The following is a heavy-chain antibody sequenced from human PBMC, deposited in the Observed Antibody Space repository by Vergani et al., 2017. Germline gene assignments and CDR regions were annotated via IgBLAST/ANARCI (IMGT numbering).Heavy chain of an antibody. V-gene: IGHV3-33*01. Sequence: QVQLVESGGGVVQTGRSLRLSCAASGFTFNQYGMNWVRQAPGKGLEWVAVTWYDGNNKQYADSVKGRFTISRDNSKSTMYLQMNSLRDEDTGVYYCARDLRLLYNRFDPWGQGTLVTVSS. CDR3: ARDLRLLYNRFDP. D-gene: IGHD1-14*01. CDR2: TWYDGNNK. J-gene: IGHJ5*02. CDR1: GFTFNQYG.